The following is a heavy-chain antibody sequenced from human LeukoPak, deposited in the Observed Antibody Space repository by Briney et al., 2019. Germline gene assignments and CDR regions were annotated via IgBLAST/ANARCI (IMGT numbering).Heavy chain of an antibody. CDR2: IYHSEST. V-gene: IGHV4-4*02. CDR3: AREGYYDSSGYYYIVY. D-gene: IGHD3-22*01. J-gene: IGHJ4*02. CDR1: GGSISSSNW. Sequence: SETLSLTCAVSGGSISSSNWWSWVRQPPGKGLEWIGEIYHSESTNYNPSPKSRVTISVDKSKNQFSLKLSSVTAADTAVYYCAREGYYDSSGYYYIVYWGQGTLVTVSS.